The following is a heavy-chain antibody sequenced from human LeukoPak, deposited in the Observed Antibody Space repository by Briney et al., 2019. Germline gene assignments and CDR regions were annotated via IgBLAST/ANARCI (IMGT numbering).Heavy chain of an antibody. V-gene: IGHV3-33*08. CDR2: IWYDGSNK. CDR3: AREGSGWYQYYFDY. J-gene: IGHJ4*02. Sequence: PGGSLRLSCAASGFTFSYHWMTWVRQAPGKGLEWVAVIWYDGSNKYYADSVKGRFTISRDNSKNTLYLQMNSLRAEDTAVYYCAREGSGWYQYYFDYWGQGTLVTVSS. CDR1: GFTFSYHW. D-gene: IGHD6-19*01.